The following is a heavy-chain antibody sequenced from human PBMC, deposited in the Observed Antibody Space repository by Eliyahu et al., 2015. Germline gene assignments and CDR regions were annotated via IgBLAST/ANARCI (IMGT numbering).Heavy chain of an antibody. D-gene: IGHD4-11*01. CDR3: ASSSRPYSNPGY. CDR1: GGSXSGXY. CDR2: INHSGST. V-gene: IGHV4-34*01. Sequence: QVQLQQXGAGLLKPSETLSLTCAVYGGSXSGXYWSWIRQPPGKGLEWIGEINHSGSTNYNPSLKSRVTISVDTSKNQFSLKLSSVTAADTAVYYCASSSRPYSNPGYWGQGTLVTVSS. J-gene: IGHJ4*02.